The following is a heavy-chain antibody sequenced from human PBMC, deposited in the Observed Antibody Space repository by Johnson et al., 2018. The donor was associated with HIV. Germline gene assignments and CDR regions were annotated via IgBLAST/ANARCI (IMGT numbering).Heavy chain of an antibody. V-gene: IGHV3-33*01. CDR2: IWYDGSNN. D-gene: IGHD6-13*01. Sequence: EQLVESGGGVVQPGRSQRLSCAASGFTFSSYGMHWVRQAPGKGLEWVAVIWYDGSNNYYADSVKGRFTISRDNSKNTLYLQMNSLRAEDTAVYYCASFAAAGDAFDIWGQGTMVTVSS. CDR3: ASFAAAGDAFDI. J-gene: IGHJ3*02. CDR1: GFTFSSYG.